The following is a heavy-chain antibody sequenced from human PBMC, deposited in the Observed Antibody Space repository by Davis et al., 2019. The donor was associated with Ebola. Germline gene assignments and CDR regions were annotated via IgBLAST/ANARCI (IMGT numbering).Heavy chain of an antibody. J-gene: IGHJ4*02. D-gene: IGHD5-18*01. V-gene: IGHV1-46*03. CDR2: INPSGGST. CDR3: ATGQWRLWLIY. Sequence: ASVKVSCKAPGYTFTSYYMHWVRQAPGQGLEWMGIINPSGGSTSYAQKFQGRVTMTRDTSTSTVYMELSSLRSEDTAVYYCATGQWRLWLIYWGQGTLVTVSS. CDR1: GYTFTSYY.